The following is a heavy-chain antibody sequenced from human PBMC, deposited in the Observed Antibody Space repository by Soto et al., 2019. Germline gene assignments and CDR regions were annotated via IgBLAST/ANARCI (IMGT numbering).Heavy chain of an antibody. CDR1: GGTFSSYA. CDR2: IIPISGTA. CDR3: ARSQGSSTSLEIYYYYYYGMDV. Sequence: QVQLVQSGAEVKKPGSSVKVSCKASGGTFSSYAISWVRQAPGQGLEWMGGIIPISGTANYAQKFQGRVTITADESTSTAYMELSRLRSEDTAVYYCARSQGSSTSLEIYYYYYYGMDVWGQATTVTVSS. J-gene: IGHJ6*02. V-gene: IGHV1-69*01. D-gene: IGHD2-2*01.